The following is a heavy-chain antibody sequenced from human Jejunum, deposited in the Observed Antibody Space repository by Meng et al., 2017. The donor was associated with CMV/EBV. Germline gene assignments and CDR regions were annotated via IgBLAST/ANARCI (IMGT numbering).Heavy chain of an antibody. CDR1: GFNFIAFG. D-gene: IGHD1-26*01. J-gene: IGHJ4*02. CDR2: ISSSGDGT. Sequence: LSCDGTGFNFIAFGMNWVRQAPGKGLEWVSAISSSGDGTEYADSVKGRFTISRDNAKNSLYLQMNSLRADDSAVYYCTRDRGGSSRLWGQGTLVTVSS. CDR3: TRDRGGSSRL. V-gene: IGHV3-21*01.